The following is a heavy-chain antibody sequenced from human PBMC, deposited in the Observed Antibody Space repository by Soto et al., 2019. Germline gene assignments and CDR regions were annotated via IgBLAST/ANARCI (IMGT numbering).Heavy chain of an antibody. V-gene: IGHV4-30-4*01. CDR1: GGSISSGDYY. J-gene: IGHJ5*02. D-gene: IGHD2-15*01. CDR2: IYYSGST. Sequence: SETLSLTCTVSGGSISSGDYYWSWIRQPPGKGLEWIGYIYYSGSTYYNPSLKSRVTISVDTSKNQFSLKLSSVTAADTAVYYCARVGLGYCSGGYCSVGNWFDPWGQGTLVTVSS. CDR3: ARVGLGYCSGGYCSVGNWFDP.